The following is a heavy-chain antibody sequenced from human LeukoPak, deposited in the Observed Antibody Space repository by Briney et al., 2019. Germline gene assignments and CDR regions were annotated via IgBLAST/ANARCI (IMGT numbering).Heavy chain of an antibody. V-gene: IGHV3-23*01. J-gene: IGHJ4*02. CDR1: GFTFSSIA. D-gene: IGHD1-26*01. Sequence: QPGGSLRLSCAASGFTFSSIAMSWVRQAPDKGLEWVSTISGSGGGTYYADSVKGRSTISRDDSKNTLYLQMNSLRADDTAVYYCAKDLGRYRNNFFDYWGQGNLVTVSS. CDR3: AKDLGRYRNNFFDY. CDR2: ISGSGGGT.